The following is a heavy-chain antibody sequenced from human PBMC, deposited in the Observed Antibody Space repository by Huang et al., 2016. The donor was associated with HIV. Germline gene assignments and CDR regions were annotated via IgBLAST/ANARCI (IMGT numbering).Heavy chain of an antibody. J-gene: IGHJ6*03. CDR1: GGSINSGGYF. CDR3: ARAVTLNYYYYYMDV. Sequence: QVQLQESGPGLVKPSQPLSLPCTVSGGSINSGGYFWSWIRQPPGKGLEWIGDMHYSGNSYYSPSLKSRVTISLDTSKNQSSLKLSSVTAADTAVYYCARAVTLNYYYYYMDVWGKGITVTVSS. CDR2: MHYSGNS. V-gene: IGHV4-30-4*08.